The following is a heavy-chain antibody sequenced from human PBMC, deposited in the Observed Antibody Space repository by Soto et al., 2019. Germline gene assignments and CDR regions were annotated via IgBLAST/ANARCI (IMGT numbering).Heavy chain of an antibody. CDR1: GYTFITFG. D-gene: IGHD3-9*01. V-gene: IGHV1-18*01. CDR2: IRGSNGDT. CDR3: ARGGPLNHPRHYYYYMDV. Sequence: GASVKVSCKASGYTFITFGIHWVRQAPGHGLEWMGWIRGSNGDTKYAQSFQGRVTMTTDTSTSTAHMELRSLRSDDTAVYYCARGGPLNHPRHYYYYMDVWGKGTTVTVSS. J-gene: IGHJ6*03.